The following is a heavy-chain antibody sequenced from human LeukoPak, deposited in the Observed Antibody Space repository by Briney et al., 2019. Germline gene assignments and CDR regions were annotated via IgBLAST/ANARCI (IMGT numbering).Heavy chain of an antibody. CDR2: IRYDGSNK. D-gene: IGHD1-26*01. V-gene: IGHV3-30*02. CDR1: GFTFSSYG. CDR3: AKVYGVGATYYFDY. J-gene: IGHJ4*02. Sequence: GGSLRLSCAASGFTFSSYGMHWVRQAPGKGLEWVAFIRYDGSNKYYADSVKGRFTISRDNSKNTLNLQMNSLRAEDTAVYYCAKVYGVGATYYFDYWGQGTLVTVSS.